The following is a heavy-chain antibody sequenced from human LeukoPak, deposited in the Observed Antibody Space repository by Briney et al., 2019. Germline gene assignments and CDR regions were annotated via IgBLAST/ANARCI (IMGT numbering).Heavy chain of an antibody. CDR3: AKVSGYYFDSGGYYYFDY. CDR1: GFTFSSYA. CDR2: LSGSGGNT. Sequence: PGGSLRLSCAASGFTFSSYAMGWVRQAPGKGLEWVSGLSGSGGNTYYADSVKGRFTISRDNSKNTLSLQMNSLRAEDESVYYCAKVSGYYFDSGGYYYFDYWGQGTLVTVSS. V-gene: IGHV3-23*01. J-gene: IGHJ4*02. D-gene: IGHD3-22*01.